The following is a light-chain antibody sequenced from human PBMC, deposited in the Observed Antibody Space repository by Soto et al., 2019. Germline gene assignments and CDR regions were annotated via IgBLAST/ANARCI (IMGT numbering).Light chain of an antibody. CDR3: SSYTSSSTLGV. Sequence: QSVLTQPASVSGSHRQSVSISCTGTSSDVGGYIYVSWYQQHPGKAPKLMIYDVTNRPSGVSNRFSGSKSGNTASLTISGLQAEDEADYYCSSYTSSSTLGVFGTGTKVTVL. CDR1: SSDVGGYIY. J-gene: IGLJ1*01. V-gene: IGLV2-14*01. CDR2: DVT.